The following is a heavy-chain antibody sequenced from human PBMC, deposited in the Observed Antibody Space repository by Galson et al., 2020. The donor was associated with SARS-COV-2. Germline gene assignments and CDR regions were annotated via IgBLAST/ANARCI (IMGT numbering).Heavy chain of an antibody. CDR1: GFSLSTSGVG. CDR3: AHSLLRYFDWLFQAGAYNWFDP. J-gene: IGHJ5*02. D-gene: IGHD3-9*01. V-gene: IGHV2-5*01. Sequence: SGPTLVNPTQTLTLTCTFSGFSLSTSGVGVGWIRQPPGKALEWLALIYWNDDKRYSPSLKSRRTITKDTSKNQVVLTMTNMDPVDTATYYCAHSLLRYFDWLFQAGAYNWFDPWGQGTLVTVSS. CDR2: IYWNDDK.